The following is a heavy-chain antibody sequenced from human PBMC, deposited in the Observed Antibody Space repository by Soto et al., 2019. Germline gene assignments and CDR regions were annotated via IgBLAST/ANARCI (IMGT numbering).Heavy chain of an antibody. CDR2: SHQSGNT. V-gene: IGHV4-4*02. CDR1: GVSISSHDW. D-gene: IGHD6-13*01. Sequence: QVQLQESGPGLLKPSETLSLTCAVSGVSISSHDWWTWVRQPPGKGLEWIGESHQSGNTNYNSSLESRVTISVDKSQNQFSLNLTSVTVADTAVYSCATRDSSRFYWGQGTLVTVSS. J-gene: IGHJ4*02. CDR3: ATRDSSRFY.